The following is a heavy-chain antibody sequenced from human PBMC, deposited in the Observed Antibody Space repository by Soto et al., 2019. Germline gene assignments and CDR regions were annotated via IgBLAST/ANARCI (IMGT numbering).Heavy chain of an antibody. J-gene: IGHJ3*02. CDR1: GFTFSSYG. D-gene: IGHD6-6*01. CDR2: ISYDGSNK. Sequence: GGSLRLSCAASGFTFSSYGMHWVRQAPGKGLEWVAVISYDGSNKYYADSVKGRFTISRDNSKNTLYLQMNSLRAEDTAVYYCAKVPDGIDAFDIWGQGTMVTVSS. CDR3: AKVPDGIDAFDI. V-gene: IGHV3-30*18.